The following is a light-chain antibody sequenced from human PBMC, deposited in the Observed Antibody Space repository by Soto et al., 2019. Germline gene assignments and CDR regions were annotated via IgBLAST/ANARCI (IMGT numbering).Light chain of an antibody. Sequence: QSALTQPASVSGSPGQSITISCTGTNSYVGGYNYVSWYQQHPGKAPKLMIYEVSDRPSGVSNRVSGSKSGNTASLTISGLQAEDEADYYCSSYTSSSTLCFGGVTNLTVL. CDR2: EVS. V-gene: IGLV2-14*01. CDR1: NSYVGGYNY. J-gene: IGLJ2*01. CDR3: SSYTSSSTLC.